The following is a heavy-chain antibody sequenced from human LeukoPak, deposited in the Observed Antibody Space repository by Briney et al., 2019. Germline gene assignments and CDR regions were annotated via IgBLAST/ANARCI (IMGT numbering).Heavy chain of an antibody. V-gene: IGHV4-59*01. J-gene: IGHJ5*02. CDR3: ARGRAASWFDP. CDR2: IYYSGST. D-gene: IGHD6-13*01. Sequence: PSETLSLTCTVSGGSISSYYWSWIRQPPGKGLEWIGYIYYSGSTNYNPSLKSRVTISVDTSKNQFSLKLSSVTAADTAVYYCARGRAASWFDPWGQGTLVTVSS. CDR1: GGSISSYY.